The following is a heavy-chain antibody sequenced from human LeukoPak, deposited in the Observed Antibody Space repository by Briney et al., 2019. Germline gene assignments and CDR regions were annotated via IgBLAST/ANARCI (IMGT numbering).Heavy chain of an antibody. Sequence: PGRSLRLSCAASGFTFSSYGMHWVRQAPGKGLEGVAVIWYDGNNKYYADSVKGRFTISRDNSKNTLYLQMNSLRAEDTAVYYCAKDTPNSYSGYDFDYWGQGTLVTVSS. D-gene: IGHD5-12*01. J-gene: IGHJ4*02. CDR3: AKDTPNSYSGYDFDY. V-gene: IGHV3-33*06. CDR1: GFTFSSYG. CDR2: IWYDGNNK.